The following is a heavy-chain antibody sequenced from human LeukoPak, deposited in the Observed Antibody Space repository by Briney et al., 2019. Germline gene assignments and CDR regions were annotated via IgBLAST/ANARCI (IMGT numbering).Heavy chain of an antibody. CDR1: GFTFSAYT. CDR2: FTSSSSSI. Sequence: GGSLRRSGAASGFTFSAYTMSWVRQAPGKGLEWVSSFTSSSSSIYYADSVKGRFTISRDNSKNTLWLQMNSLRAEDTAVYYCAKHSSGWYSFDFWGQGILVTVSS. J-gene: IGHJ4*02. CDR3: AKHSSGWYSFDF. D-gene: IGHD6-13*01. V-gene: IGHV3-21*04.